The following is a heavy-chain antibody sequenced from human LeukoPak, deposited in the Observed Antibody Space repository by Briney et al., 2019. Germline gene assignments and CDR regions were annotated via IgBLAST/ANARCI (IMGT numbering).Heavy chain of an antibody. V-gene: IGHV3-53*05. Sequence: GGSLRLSCAASGFTVSSNYMSWVRQAPGKGLEWVSVIYSGGSTYYADSAKGRFTISRDNSKNTLYLQMNSLRSEDTAVYYCARFSVDGSGSIKGFDYWGQGTLVTVSS. CDR2: IYSGGST. J-gene: IGHJ4*02. D-gene: IGHD3-10*01. CDR1: GFTVSSNY. CDR3: ARFSVDGSGSIKGFDY.